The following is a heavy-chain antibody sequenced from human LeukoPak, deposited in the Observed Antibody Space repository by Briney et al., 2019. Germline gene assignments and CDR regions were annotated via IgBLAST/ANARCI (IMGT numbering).Heavy chain of an antibody. J-gene: IGHJ5*02. CDR3: SRRIAVAGLGDWFDP. Sequence: PGGSLRLSCAASGFTFSTYNMNWVRQAPGKGLEWVSYISSSGSTKYYADSVKGRFTISRDNAKNTLYLQMNSLRVEDTAVYYCSRRIAVAGLGDWFDPWGQGTLVTVSS. CDR2: ISSSGSTK. CDR1: GFTFSTYN. V-gene: IGHV3-48*03. D-gene: IGHD6-19*01.